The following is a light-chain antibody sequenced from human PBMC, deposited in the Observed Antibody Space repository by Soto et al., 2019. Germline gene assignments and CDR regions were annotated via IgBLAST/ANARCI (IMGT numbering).Light chain of an antibody. J-gene: IGKJ1*01. CDR1: QSVRSSH. CDR3: QQYAGSPAT. Sequence: EIVLTQSPGTLSLSPGERATLSCRASQSVRSSHLAWYQQKPGQAPRLLTYGASSRATGIPGRFSGSGSGTDFTLTISKLEPEDFAVYYCQQYAGSPATFGQGTNVEIK. CDR2: GAS. V-gene: IGKV3-20*01.